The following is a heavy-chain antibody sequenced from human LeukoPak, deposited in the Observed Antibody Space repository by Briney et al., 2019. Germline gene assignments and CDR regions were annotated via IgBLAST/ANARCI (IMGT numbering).Heavy chain of an antibody. Sequence: GESLKISCKGSGYSFTSYWIGWVRQMPGKGLEWMGIIYPGDSDTRYSPSFQGQVTISADKSISTAYLQWSSLKASDTAMYYCARHRWYPQYYYYYYGMDVWGQGTTVTVSS. D-gene: IGHD6-13*01. J-gene: IGHJ6*02. CDR2: IYPGDSDT. V-gene: IGHV5-51*01. CDR1: GYSFTSYW. CDR3: ARHRWYPQYYYYYYGMDV.